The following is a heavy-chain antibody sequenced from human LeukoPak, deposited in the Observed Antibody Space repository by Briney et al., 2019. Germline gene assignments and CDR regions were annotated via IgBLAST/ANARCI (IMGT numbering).Heavy chain of an antibody. CDR1: GFTFDDYA. Sequence: PGRSLRLSCAASGFTFDDYAMHWVRQAPGKGLEWVSGISWNSGSIGYADSVKGRLTISRDNAKNSLYLQMNSLRAEDMALYYCAKGRKYYYGSGSLDYWGQGTLVTVSS. V-gene: IGHV3-9*03. D-gene: IGHD3-10*01. CDR3: AKGRKYYYGSGSLDY. CDR2: ISWNSGSI. J-gene: IGHJ4*02.